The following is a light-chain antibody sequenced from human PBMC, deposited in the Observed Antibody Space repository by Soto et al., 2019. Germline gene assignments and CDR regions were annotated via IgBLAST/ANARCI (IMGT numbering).Light chain of an antibody. J-gene: IGKJ1*01. CDR1: QSVSSS. CDR3: QQYANWPPQT. Sequence: EILMTQSPATLSVSPGERATLSCRASQSVSSSLAWYQQKPGQAPRLLIYGASTRATGIPARFSGSGSGTEFTLTISSLQSEDFAVYYCQQYANWPPQTFGQGTKGDIK. CDR2: GAS. V-gene: IGKV3-15*01.